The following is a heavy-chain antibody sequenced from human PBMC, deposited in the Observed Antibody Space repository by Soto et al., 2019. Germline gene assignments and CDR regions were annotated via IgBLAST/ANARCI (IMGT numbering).Heavy chain of an antibody. V-gene: IGHV4-34*01. CDR3: ARHYYDSTGYYRSPLGD. J-gene: IGHJ4*02. Sequence: VQLQQWGAGLLKPSETLSLTCEVSGGSFGGYYWSWLRQPPGKGLEWIGENNHVATTNYNPSLKSRVTISLDISKNQFSLKLTSVTAADTAVYYCARHYYDSTGYYRSPLGDWGQGTLVTVSS. CDR1: GGSFGGYY. D-gene: IGHD3-22*01. CDR2: NNHVATT.